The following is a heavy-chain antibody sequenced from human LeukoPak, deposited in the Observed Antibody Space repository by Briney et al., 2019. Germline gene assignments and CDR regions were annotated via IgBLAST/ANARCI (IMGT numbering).Heavy chain of an antibody. CDR2: IYYSGST. V-gene: IGHV4-31*03. Sequence: SETLSLTCTVSGGSISDYYWSWIRQHPGKGLEWIGYIYYSGSTYYNPSLKSRVTISVDTSRNQFSLKLSSVTAADTAVYYCARGGRYSSSWYRFDYWGQGTLVTVSS. CDR1: GGSISDYY. CDR3: ARGGRYSSSWYRFDY. J-gene: IGHJ4*02. D-gene: IGHD6-13*01.